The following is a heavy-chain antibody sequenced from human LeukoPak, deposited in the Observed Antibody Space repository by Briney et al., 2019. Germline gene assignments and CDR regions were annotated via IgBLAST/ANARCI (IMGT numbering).Heavy chain of an antibody. D-gene: IGHD1-26*01. CDR1: GGSVSSGSSY. Sequence: SETLSLTCTVSGGSVSSGSSYWSWVRQPAGRGLECIGRIYTSGSPNYNPSLKNRVSILMDTSKNQFSLKLSSVTAADTAVYYCARAIEVGAMTPFDYWGQGTLVTVSS. V-gene: IGHV4-61*02. J-gene: IGHJ4*02. CDR2: IYTSGSP. CDR3: ARAIEVGAMTPFDY.